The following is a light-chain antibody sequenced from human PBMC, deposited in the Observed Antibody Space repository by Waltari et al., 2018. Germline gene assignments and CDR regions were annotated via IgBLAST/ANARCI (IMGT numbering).Light chain of an antibody. J-gene: IGKJ1*01. V-gene: IGKV1-5*03. CDR3: QQYNSYPWT. CDR2: MAS. Sequence: DIHMTQSPSTLSASVGDRVSISCRASQSISTWLAWYQQKPGKAPKLLIYMASSLESGVPTRFSGSGSGTEFTLTISSLQPDDFVTYYCQQYNSYPWTFGQGTKVEIK. CDR1: QSISTW.